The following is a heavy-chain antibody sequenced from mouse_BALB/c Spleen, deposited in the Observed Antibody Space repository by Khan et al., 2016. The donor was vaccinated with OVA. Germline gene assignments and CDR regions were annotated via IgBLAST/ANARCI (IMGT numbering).Heavy chain of an antibody. CDR2: IFPGDDST. D-gene: IGHD1-1*02. Sequence: QVQLKQSGAELVKPGASVKLSCKASGYTFTNYDINWVRQRPEQGLEWIGWIFPGDDSTKYTEQFKGKATLTTDKSSSTAYMQHSRLKSEDSAVYFWAGHYYGGNLYWYVEGWGAGTTVTVSS. CDR1: GYTFTNYD. V-gene: IGHV1-85*01. CDR3: AGHYYGGNLYWYVEG. J-gene: IGHJ1*01.